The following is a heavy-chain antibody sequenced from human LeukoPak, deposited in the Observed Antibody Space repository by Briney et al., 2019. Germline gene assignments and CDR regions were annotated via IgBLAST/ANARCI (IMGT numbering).Heavy chain of an antibody. J-gene: IGHJ6*02. CDR1: GGSISSSSYY. Sequence: SETLSLTCTVSGGSISSSSYYWGWIRQPPGKGLEWIGSLYYSGSTYYNPSLKSRVTISVDTSKNQFSLKLSSVTAADAAVYYCALIAVAGQYSYYYGMDVWGQGTTVTVSS. CDR2: LYYSGST. V-gene: IGHV4-39*01. D-gene: IGHD6-19*01. CDR3: ALIAVAGQYSYYYGMDV.